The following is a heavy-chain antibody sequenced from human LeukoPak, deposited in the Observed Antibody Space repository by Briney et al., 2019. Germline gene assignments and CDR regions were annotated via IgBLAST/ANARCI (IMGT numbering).Heavy chain of an antibody. CDR3: ARAVIRDSSGGSHYYYMDV. CDR2: IYYSGNT. J-gene: IGHJ6*03. V-gene: IGHV4-59*01. Sequence: PSETLSLTCTVSGDSISSYYWSRIRQPPGKGLEWIGYIYYSGNTNYNPSLKSRVTISVDTSKNQFSLKLSSVTAADTAVYYCARAVIRDSSGGSHYYYMDVWGKGTTVIVSS. CDR1: GDSISSYY. D-gene: IGHD2-15*01.